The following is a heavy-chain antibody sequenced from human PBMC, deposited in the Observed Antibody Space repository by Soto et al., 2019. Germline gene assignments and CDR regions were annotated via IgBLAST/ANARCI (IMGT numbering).Heavy chain of an antibody. Sequence: PSETLSLTCAVSSGSISSSNWWSWVRQPPGKGLEWIGEIYHSGSTNYNPSLKSRVTISVDKSKNQFSLKLSSVTAADTAVYYCARFPTPGWYPSFDYWGQGTLVTVSS. V-gene: IGHV4-4*02. J-gene: IGHJ4*02. D-gene: IGHD6-19*01. CDR3: ARFPTPGWYPSFDY. CDR1: SGSISSSNW. CDR2: IYHSGST.